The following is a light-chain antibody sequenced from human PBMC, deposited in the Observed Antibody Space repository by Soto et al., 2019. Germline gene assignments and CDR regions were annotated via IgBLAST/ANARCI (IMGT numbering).Light chain of an antibody. CDR2: EGS. Sequence: QSALTQPASVSGSPGQSITISCTGTSSDVGSYNLVSWYQQHPGKAPKLMICEGSKRPSGVSNRFSGSKSGNTASLTISGLQAEDEADYYCCSFAGLNTLLFGGGTQLTVL. V-gene: IGLV2-23*01. CDR1: SSDVGSYNL. J-gene: IGLJ2*01. CDR3: CSFAGLNTLL.